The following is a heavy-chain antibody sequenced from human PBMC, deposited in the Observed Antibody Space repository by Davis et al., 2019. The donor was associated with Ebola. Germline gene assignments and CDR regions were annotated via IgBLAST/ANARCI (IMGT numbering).Heavy chain of an antibody. V-gene: IGHV4-34*01. CDR3: ARARYYYGRGRLDP. D-gene: IGHD3-10*02. CDR2: INHSGST. J-gene: IGHJ5*02. CDR1: GPSITYHY. Sequence: SETLSLTCTVSGPSITYHYWTWVRQAPGKGLEWIGEINHSGSTNYNPSLKSRVTISVDTSKNQFSLKLSSVTAADTAVYYCARARYYYGRGRLDPWGQGTLVTVSS.